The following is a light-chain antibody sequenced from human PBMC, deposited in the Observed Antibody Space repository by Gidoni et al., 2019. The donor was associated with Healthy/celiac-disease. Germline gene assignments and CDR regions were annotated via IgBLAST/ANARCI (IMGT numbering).Light chain of an antibody. CDR3: QQLNSYPSIT. V-gene: IGKV1-9*01. Sequence: DIQLTQSPSFLSASVGDRVTITCRASQGISSYLAWYQQKPGKAPKLLIYAASTLQSGVPSRFSGSVSGTEFTLTISSLQPEDFATYYCQQLNSYPSITFXXXTRLEIK. CDR2: AAS. J-gene: IGKJ5*01. CDR1: QGISSY.